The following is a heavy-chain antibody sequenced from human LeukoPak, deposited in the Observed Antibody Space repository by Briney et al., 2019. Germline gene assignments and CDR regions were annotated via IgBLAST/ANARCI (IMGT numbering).Heavy chain of an antibody. J-gene: IGHJ4*02. CDR2: ISYDGSDK. Sequence: GGSLRLSCAVRGLTFSTSWITWIRQAPGKGLEWVALISYDGSDKDYAKSVKGRFTISRDNSKNTLYLQMNSLRAEDTAVYYCAKDMSGGDCPDYWGQGTLVTVSS. CDR1: GLTFSTSW. V-gene: IGHV3-30*18. D-gene: IGHD2-21*02. CDR3: AKDMSGGDCPDY.